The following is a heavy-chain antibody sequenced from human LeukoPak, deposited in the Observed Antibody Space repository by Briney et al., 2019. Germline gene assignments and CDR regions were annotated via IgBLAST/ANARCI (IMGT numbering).Heavy chain of an antibody. Sequence: PSETLSLTCTVSGGSISSYYWSWIRQPPGKGLEWIGEINHSGSTKYNPSLKSRVTISVDTSKNQFSLNLNSVTAADTAVYYCARRGQAGYLYWGQGTLVTVSS. CDR2: INHSGST. CDR1: GGSISSYY. CDR3: ARRGQAGYLY. D-gene: IGHD3-16*02. V-gene: IGHV4-34*01. J-gene: IGHJ4*02.